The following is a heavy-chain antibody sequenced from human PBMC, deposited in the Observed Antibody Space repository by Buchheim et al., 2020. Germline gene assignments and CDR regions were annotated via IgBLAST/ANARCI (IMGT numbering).Heavy chain of an antibody. V-gene: IGHV3-23*01. CDR3: AKDKVPDHGWDFDC. CDR1: TFTFSNYA. CDR2: ITGTGSGGKT. J-gene: IGHJ4*02. Sequence: EVQLLESGGGLVQPGGSLRLSCAASTFTFSNYAMSWVRQAPGKGLEWVSAITGTGSGGKTYYADSVKGRFTISRDNSKNTLYLQLNSLRAEDTAVYYCAKDKVPDHGWDFDCWGQGTL. D-gene: IGHD1-26*01.